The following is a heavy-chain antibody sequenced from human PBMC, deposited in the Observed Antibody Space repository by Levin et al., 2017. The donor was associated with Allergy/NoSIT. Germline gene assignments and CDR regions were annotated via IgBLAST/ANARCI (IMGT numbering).Heavy chain of an antibody. J-gene: IGHJ3*02. V-gene: IGHV5-51*01. CDR3: VRRNDGSFDI. D-gene: IGHD1-1*01. CDR1: GFNLNNHW. CDR2: IYPSDSDT. Sequence: GGSLRLSCKGSGFNLNNHWIGWVRQMPGKGLEWMGIIYPSDSDTKYSPSFQGQVTISADKSINTAYLQWSSLKASDTAMYYCVRRNDGSFDIWGRGTMVTVSS.